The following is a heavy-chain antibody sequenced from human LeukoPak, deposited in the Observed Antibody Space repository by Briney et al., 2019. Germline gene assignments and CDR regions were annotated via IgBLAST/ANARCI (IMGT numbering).Heavy chain of an antibody. CDR3: ASQGEYCSSTSCYFDY. D-gene: IGHD2-2*01. Sequence: GGSLRLSCAASGFTFSSYWMSWVRQAPGKGLEWVANIKQDGSEKYYVDSAKGRFTISRDNAKNSLYLQMNSLRAEDTAVYYCASQGEYCSSTSCYFDYWGQGTLVTVSS. J-gene: IGHJ4*02. V-gene: IGHV3-7*01. CDR2: IKQDGSEK. CDR1: GFTFSSYW.